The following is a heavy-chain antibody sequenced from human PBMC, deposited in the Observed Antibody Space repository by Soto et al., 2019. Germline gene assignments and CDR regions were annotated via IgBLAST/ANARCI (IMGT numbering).Heavy chain of an antibody. V-gene: IGHV4-59*01. CDR3: ARGKRDMYYYYGMDV. J-gene: IGHJ6*02. CDR2: IYYSGST. CDR1: GGSISSYY. D-gene: IGHD2-15*01. Sequence: PAETLALTCTVSGGSISSYYWSWIRQPPGKVLEWIGYIYYSGSTNYNPSLKSRVTISVDTSKNQFSLKLSSVTAADTAVYYCARGKRDMYYYYGMDVWGQGTTVTVSS.